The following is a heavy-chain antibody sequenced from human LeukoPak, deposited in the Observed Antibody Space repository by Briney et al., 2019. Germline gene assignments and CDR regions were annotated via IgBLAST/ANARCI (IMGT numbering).Heavy chain of an antibody. J-gene: IGHJ4*02. D-gene: IGHD5-18*01. CDR3: ARAGYSYGHDY. Sequence: KPSETLSLTCAVYGGSFSGYYWSWIRQPPGKGLEWIGEINHSGSTNYNPSLKSRVTISVDTSKNQFSLKLSSVTAADTAVYYCARAGYSYGHDYWGQGTLVTVSS. CDR1: GGSFSGYY. CDR2: INHSGST. V-gene: IGHV4-34*01.